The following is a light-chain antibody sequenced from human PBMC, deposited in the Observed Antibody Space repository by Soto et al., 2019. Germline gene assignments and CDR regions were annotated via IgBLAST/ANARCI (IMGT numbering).Light chain of an antibody. V-gene: IGKV1-5*03. J-gene: IGKJ1*01. Sequence: DIQMTQSPSTLSASVGDRVTITCRASQSISSWLAWYQHKPGKAPKLLIYKASNLESGVPSRFSGSGSGTEFTLTISSLQPDDFATYYCQQYNSHSWTFGQGTKVEIK. CDR2: KAS. CDR3: QQYNSHSWT. CDR1: QSISSW.